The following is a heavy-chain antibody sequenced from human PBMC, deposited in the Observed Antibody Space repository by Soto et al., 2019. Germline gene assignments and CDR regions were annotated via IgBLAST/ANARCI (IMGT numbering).Heavy chain of an antibody. CDR1: GGSISSSSYF. J-gene: IGHJ4*02. Sequence: SETLSLTCTVSGGSISSSSYFWGWIRQPPGKGLEWIGRIYYSGSTYYNASPKSRVTISVDTSKNQFSLKLSSVTAADTAVYYCARHPIYTTGWQIDYWGQGTLVTVSS. CDR3: ARHPIYTTGWQIDY. CDR2: IYYSGST. D-gene: IGHD6-19*01. V-gene: IGHV4-39*01.